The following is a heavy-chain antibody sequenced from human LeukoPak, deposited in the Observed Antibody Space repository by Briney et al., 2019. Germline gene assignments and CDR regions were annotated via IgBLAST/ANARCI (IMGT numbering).Heavy chain of an antibody. CDR2: INPNSGGT. CDR3: ARDAVSGYYDSSGYPYNWFDP. V-gene: IGHV1-2*02. Sequence: ASVKVSCKASGYTFTGYYMHWVRQAPGQGLEWMGWINPNSGGTNYAQKFQGRVTMTTDTSTSTAYMELRSLRSDDTAVYYCARDAVSGYYDSSGYPYNWFDPWGQGTLVTVSS. J-gene: IGHJ5*02. D-gene: IGHD3-22*01. CDR1: GYTFTGYY.